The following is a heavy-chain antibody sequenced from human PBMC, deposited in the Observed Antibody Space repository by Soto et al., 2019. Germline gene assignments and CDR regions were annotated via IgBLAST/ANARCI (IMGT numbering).Heavy chain of an antibody. V-gene: IGHV1-69*06. D-gene: IGHD3-22*01. CDR2: IIPIFGTA. CDR1: GGTFSSYA. J-gene: IGHJ4*02. Sequence: SVKVSCKASGGTFSSYAISWVRQAPGQGLEWMGGIIPIFGTANYAQKFQGRVTITADKSTSTAYMELSSLRSEDTAVYYCARDYYDSSGSPLGYWGQGTLVTVSS. CDR3: ARDYYDSSGSPLGY.